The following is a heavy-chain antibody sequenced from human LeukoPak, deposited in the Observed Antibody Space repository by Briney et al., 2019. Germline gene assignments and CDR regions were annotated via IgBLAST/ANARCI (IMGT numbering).Heavy chain of an antibody. V-gene: IGHV3-23*01. Sequence: HPGGSLRLSCAASGFTFSSYVMSWVRQAPGKGLEWVSATSGSGGSTYYADSVKGRFTVPRDNSKNTLSMQMNSLRAENTAVYYCAKAYCTRTTCLSPDYWGQGTLVTVSS. CDR3: AKAYCTRTTCLSPDY. CDR1: GFTFSSYV. D-gene: IGHD2-2*01. J-gene: IGHJ4*02. CDR2: TSGSGGST.